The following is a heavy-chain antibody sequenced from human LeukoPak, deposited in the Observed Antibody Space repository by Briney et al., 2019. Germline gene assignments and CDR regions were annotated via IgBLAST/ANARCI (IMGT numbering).Heavy chain of an antibody. CDR2: IYYSGST. J-gene: IGHJ4*02. CDR1: GGSISSGDYY. CDR3: ARFGGNSYYYFDY. V-gene: IGHV4-30-4*01. Sequence: SETLSLTCTVSGGSISSGDYYWSWIRQPPGKGLEWIGYIYYSGSTYYNPSLKSRVTISVDTSKNQFSLKLSSVTAADTAVYYCARFGGNSYYYFDYWGQGTLVTVSS. D-gene: IGHD4-23*01.